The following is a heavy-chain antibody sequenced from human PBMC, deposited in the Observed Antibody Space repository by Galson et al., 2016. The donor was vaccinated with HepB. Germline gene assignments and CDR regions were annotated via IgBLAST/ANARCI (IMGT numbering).Heavy chain of an antibody. CDR3: ARGPGITPLDY. CDR2: INTNTGNP. J-gene: IGHJ4*02. V-gene: IGHV7-4-1*02. Sequence: SVKVSCKAFGYTFTNYGLNWVRQAPGQGLEWMGWINTNTGNPTYAQGFTGRFVFSADTAVSTAYLEISSLKAEDTAVYYCARGPGITPLDYWGQGALVTVSS. CDR1: GYTFTNYG. D-gene: IGHD4-23*01.